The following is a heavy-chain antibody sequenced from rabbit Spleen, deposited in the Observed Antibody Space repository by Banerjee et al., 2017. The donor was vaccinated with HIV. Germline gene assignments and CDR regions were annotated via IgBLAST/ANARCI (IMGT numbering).Heavy chain of an antibody. Sequence: QEQLVESGGGLVQPGGSLKLSCKGSGFDFSDYGVSWVRQAPGKGLEWIGYIDPVFGITYYANWVNGRFSISRENAQNTVFLQMTSLTAADTATYFCARDGAGGSYFALWGPGTLVTVS. V-gene: IGHV1S47*01. D-gene: IGHD8-1*01. J-gene: IGHJ4*01. CDR1: GFDFSDYG. CDR2: IDPVFGIT. CDR3: ARDGAGGSYFAL.